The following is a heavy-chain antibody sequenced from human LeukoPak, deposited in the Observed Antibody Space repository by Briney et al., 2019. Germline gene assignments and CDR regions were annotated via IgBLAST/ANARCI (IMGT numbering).Heavy chain of an antibody. J-gene: IGHJ4*02. D-gene: IGHD2-8*02. CDR1: GGSISSYY. CDR2: IYYNGAT. CDR3: ARELRSYYSGGAM. Sequence: SETLSLTCTVSGGSISSYYWSWIRQPPGKGLEWIGYIYYNGATQYSPSLKSRVTMSVDTSKNQFSLKLGSVTAADTAVYYCARELRSYYSGGAMWGQGTLVTVSS. V-gene: IGHV4-59*12.